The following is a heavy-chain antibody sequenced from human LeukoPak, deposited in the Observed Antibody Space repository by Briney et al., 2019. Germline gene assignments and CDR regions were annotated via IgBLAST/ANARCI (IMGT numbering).Heavy chain of an antibody. CDR3: ARDTVTTLSRYYYGMDV. Sequence: ASVKVSCKASGGTFSSYAISWVRQAPGQGLEWMGGIIPIFGTANYAQKFQGRVTITADESTSTAYMELSSLRSEDTAVYYCARDTVTTLSRYYYGMDVWGQGTTVTVFS. CDR1: GGTFSSYA. D-gene: IGHD4-17*01. CDR2: IIPIFGTA. V-gene: IGHV1-69*13. J-gene: IGHJ6*02.